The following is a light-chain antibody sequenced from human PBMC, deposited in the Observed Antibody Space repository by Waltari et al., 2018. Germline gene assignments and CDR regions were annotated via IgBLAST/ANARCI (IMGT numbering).Light chain of an antibody. CDR3: QQSYSPPHT. CDR1: HDIRGY. CDR2: SAS. J-gene: IGKJ2*01. Sequence: DIQMTQSPSSLSASVGDTVTVVCRASHDIRGYLNWYQHQPGKAPKLLIYSASRLQSGVPSRCSGSGSGPDFTLTITTLQPEDFATYYCQQSYSPPHTFGQGTKVDIK. V-gene: IGKV1-39*01.